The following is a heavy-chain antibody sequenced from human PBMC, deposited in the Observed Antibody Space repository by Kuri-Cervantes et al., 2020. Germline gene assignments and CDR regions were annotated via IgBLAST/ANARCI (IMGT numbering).Heavy chain of an antibody. Sequence: ASVKVSCKASGYTFTGYYMHWVRQAPGQGLEWMGWINPNSGGTNYAQKFQGWVTMTRDTSISTAYMELSSLRSEVTAVYYCARPKPLGAAGSSDAFDIWGQGTMVTVSS. CDR3: ARPKPLGAAGSSDAFDI. V-gene: IGHV1-2*04. CDR2: INPNSGGT. D-gene: IGHD6-13*01. CDR1: GYTFTGYY. J-gene: IGHJ3*02.